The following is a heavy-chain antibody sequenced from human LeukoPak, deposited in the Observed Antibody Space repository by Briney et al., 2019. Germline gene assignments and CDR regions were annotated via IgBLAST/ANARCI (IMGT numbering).Heavy chain of an antibody. CDR3: AKRGVVIRVVLVGFHKEAYYFES. CDR2: ICDSGGST. CDR1: GITLSNYG. V-gene: IGHV3-23*01. D-gene: IGHD3/OR15-3a*01. J-gene: IGHJ4*02. Sequence: GGSLRLSCAVSGITLSNYGMSWVRQAPGKGLEWVAGICDSGGSTKYADSVKGRFTISRDNPKNTLFLQMNSLRAEDTAVYFCAKRGVVIRVVLVGFHKEAYYFESWGQGVLVTVSS.